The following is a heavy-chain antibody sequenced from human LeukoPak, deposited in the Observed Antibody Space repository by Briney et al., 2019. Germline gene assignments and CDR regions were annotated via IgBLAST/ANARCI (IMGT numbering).Heavy chain of an antibody. Sequence: TLSLTWTVSGVSINSVPYDCGWISKPPGKGLEWIGTIYYRGSTYSNPSLNSRVTISLDTSKNQFSLRLRSVTAADTALYYCARHYLSDGILSTFDPWGQGTLVTVSS. CDR2: IYYRGST. D-gene: IGHD2-2*01. CDR3: ARHYLSDGILSTFDP. J-gene: IGHJ5*02. V-gene: IGHV4-39*01. CDR1: GVSINSVPYD.